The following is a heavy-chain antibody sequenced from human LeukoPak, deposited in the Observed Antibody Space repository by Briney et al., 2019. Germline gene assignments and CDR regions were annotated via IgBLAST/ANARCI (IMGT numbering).Heavy chain of an antibody. J-gene: IGHJ4*02. CDR2: ISSSSSYI. CDR1: GFTFSSYS. CDR3: ARARKDYDSSGYYYLDY. D-gene: IGHD3-22*01. Sequence: GGYLRLSCAASGFTFSSYSMNWVRQAPGKGLEWGSSISSSSSYIYYADSVKGRFTISRDNAKNSLYLQMNSLRAEDTAVYYCARARKDYDSSGYYYLDYWGQGTLVTVSS. V-gene: IGHV3-21*01.